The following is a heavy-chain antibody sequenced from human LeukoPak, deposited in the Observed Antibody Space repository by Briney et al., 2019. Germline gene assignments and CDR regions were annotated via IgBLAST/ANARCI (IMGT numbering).Heavy chain of an antibody. J-gene: IGHJ4*02. CDR3: ARVKGRDGYTYYFDY. Sequence: SVKVSCKASGGTFISYAISWVRQAPGQGLEWMGGIIPIFGTANYAQKFQGRVTITADESTSTAYMELSSLRSEDTAVYYCARVKGRDGYTYYFDYWGQGTLVTVSS. V-gene: IGHV1-69*13. CDR1: GGTFISYA. CDR2: IIPIFGTA. D-gene: IGHD5-24*01.